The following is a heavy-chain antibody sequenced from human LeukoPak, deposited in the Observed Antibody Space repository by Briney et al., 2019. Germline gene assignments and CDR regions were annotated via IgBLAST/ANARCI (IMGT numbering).Heavy chain of an antibody. Sequence: GGSLRLSCAASGFTFSSYSINWVRQAPGKGLEWVAVISYDGSNKYYADSVKGRFTISRDNSKNTLYLQMNSLRAEDTAVYYCARDMVRGTYYYYGMDVWGQGTTVTVSS. CDR1: GFTFSSYS. D-gene: IGHD3-10*01. CDR2: ISYDGSNK. J-gene: IGHJ6*02. CDR3: ARDMVRGTYYYYGMDV. V-gene: IGHV3-30*03.